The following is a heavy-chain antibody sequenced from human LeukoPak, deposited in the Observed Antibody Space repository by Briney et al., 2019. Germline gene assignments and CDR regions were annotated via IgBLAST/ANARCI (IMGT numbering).Heavy chain of an antibody. D-gene: IGHD3-10*01. CDR2: IWYDGSKK. V-gene: IGHV3-33*06. CDR3: AKDFTMVRGVSKTYYYYYYMDV. Sequence: GGSLRLSCAASGFTFSSYGMHWVRQAPGKGLEWVAVIWYDGSKKYYADSVKGRVTISRDNSKNTLYLQMNSLRAEDTAVYYCAKDFTMVRGVSKTYYYYYYMDVWGKGTTVTVSS. J-gene: IGHJ6*03. CDR1: GFTFSSYG.